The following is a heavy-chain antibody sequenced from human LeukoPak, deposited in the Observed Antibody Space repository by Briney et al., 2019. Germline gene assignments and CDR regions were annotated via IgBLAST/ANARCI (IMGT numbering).Heavy chain of an antibody. CDR2: IKQDGSEK. D-gene: IGHD3-22*01. J-gene: IGHJ5*02. CDR1: GFTFSSYW. CDR3: ASHPLGYDSPPGWFDP. V-gene: IGHV3-7*01. Sequence: GGSLRLSCAASGFTFSSYWMSWVRQAPGKGLEWVANIKQDGSEKYYVDSMKGRFTISRDNAKNSLYLQMNSLGAEDTAVYYCASHPLGYDSPPGWFDPWGQGTLVTVSS.